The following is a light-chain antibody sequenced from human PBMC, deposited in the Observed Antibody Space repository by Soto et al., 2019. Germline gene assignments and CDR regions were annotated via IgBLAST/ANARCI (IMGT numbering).Light chain of an antibody. CDR1: ALPTRF. CDR3: FSPDNSGNLGV. Sequence: SYELTQPPSVSVSPGQTARITCSGDALPTRFAHWYKQKAGHAPVQVIYEDNKRPSGIPERFSGSSSGTVATLVISEAQVEDEGDYYCFSPDNSGNLGVFGPGTKVT. V-gene: IGLV3-10*01. CDR2: EDN. J-gene: IGLJ1*01.